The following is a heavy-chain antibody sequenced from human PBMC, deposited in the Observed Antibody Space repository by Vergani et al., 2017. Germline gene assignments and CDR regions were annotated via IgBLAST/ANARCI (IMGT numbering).Heavy chain of an antibody. D-gene: IGHD2-15*01. V-gene: IGHV3-53*01. CDR3: ARGGIVVVGAATGYFDY. Sequence: EVQLVESGGGLIKPGGSLRLSCAASGFTVSSNYMSWVRQAPGKGLEWVSVIYSGGSTYYADSVKGRFTISRDNSKNTLYLQMNSLRAEDTAVYYCARGGIVVVGAATGYFDYWGQGTLVTVSS. CDR1: GFTVSSNY. CDR2: IYSGGST. J-gene: IGHJ4*02.